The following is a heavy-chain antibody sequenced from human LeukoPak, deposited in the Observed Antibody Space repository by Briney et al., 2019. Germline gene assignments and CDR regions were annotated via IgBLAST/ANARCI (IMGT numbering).Heavy chain of an antibody. CDR3: ATLSLYCSGGSCYSGLFDY. D-gene: IGHD2-15*01. Sequence: SQTLSLTCTVSGGSISSSSYYWAWSRQPPGKGLEWVVSISYSGSTYYNPSLKSRVTISVDTSKNQFSLNLSSVTAADTAVYYCATLSLYCSGGSCYSGLFDYWGQGTLVTVSS. CDR1: GGSISSSSYY. CDR2: ISYSGST. J-gene: IGHJ4*02. V-gene: IGHV4-39*01.